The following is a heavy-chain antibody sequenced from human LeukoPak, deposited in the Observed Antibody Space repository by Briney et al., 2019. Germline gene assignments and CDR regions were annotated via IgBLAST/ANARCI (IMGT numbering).Heavy chain of an antibody. V-gene: IGHV3-53*01. J-gene: IGHJ3*02. CDR3: ASVGYCSSTSCSRAFDI. CDR2: IYSGGST. Sequence: GGSLRLSCAASGFTFSSYSMNWVRQAPGRGLEWVSVIYSGGSTYYADSVKGRFTISRDNSKNTLYLQMNSLRAEDTAVYYCASVGYCSSTSCSRAFDIWGQGTMVTVSS. CDR1: GFTFSSYS. D-gene: IGHD2-2*01.